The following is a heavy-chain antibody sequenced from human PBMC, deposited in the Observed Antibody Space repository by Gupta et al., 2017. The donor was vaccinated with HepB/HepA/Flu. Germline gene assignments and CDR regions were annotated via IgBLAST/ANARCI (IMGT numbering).Heavy chain of an antibody. CDR2: CIGIDIRT. J-gene: IGHJ6*03. Sequence: EVQLLESGVGLAQPGGSLSLYCAVSGSTFGGTAMAWVRQAPGQGPAWVACIGIDIRTHYGVSSRGRFTVSRDIATITVYLQMHSLTPEDTDICSCAKDLHFLSSMDVWGKGTTVIVSS. CDR1: GSTFGGTA. D-gene: IGHD3-3*02. V-gene: IGHV3-23*01. CDR3: AKDLHFLSSMDV.